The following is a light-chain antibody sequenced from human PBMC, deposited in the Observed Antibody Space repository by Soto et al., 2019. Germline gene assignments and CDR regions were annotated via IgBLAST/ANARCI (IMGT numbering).Light chain of an antibody. J-gene: IGKJ4*01. CDR1: QSVGNI. CDR3: QQRSDWPLT. V-gene: IGKV3-11*01. CDR2: DAS. Sequence: EIVLTQSPATLSLSPGETATLSCRASQSVGNILAWYQHRPGQAPRLLISDASNRATGVPVRFSGSGSGTDFTLTINNLEPEDFAVYYCQQRSDWPLTFGGGTKWEI.